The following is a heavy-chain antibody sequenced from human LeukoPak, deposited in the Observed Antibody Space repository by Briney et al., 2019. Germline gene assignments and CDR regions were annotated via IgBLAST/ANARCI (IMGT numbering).Heavy chain of an antibody. CDR1: GYTFTGYY. Sequence: GASVKVSCKASGYTFTGYYMHWVRQAPGQGLEWMGWINPNSGGTNYAQKFQGRVTMTRDTSISTAYMELSRLRSDDTAVYYCARDHYDFWSGYSGALIDIWGQGTMVTVSS. CDR2: INPNSGGT. J-gene: IGHJ3*02. CDR3: ARDHYDFWSGYSGALIDI. V-gene: IGHV1-2*02. D-gene: IGHD3-3*01.